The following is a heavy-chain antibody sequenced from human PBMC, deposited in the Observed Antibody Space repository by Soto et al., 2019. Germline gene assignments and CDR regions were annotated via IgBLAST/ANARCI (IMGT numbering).Heavy chain of an antibody. CDR3: AREEAYNSMDDAFDI. D-gene: IGHD6-13*01. Sequence: RASVKVSCKASGGTFSSYAISWVRQAPGQGLEWMGGIIPIFGTANYAQKFQGRITITADESTSTAYMELSSLRSEDTAVYYCAREEAYNSMDDAFDIWGQGTMVTVSS. CDR2: IIPIFGTA. V-gene: IGHV1-69*13. CDR1: GGTFSSYA. J-gene: IGHJ3*02.